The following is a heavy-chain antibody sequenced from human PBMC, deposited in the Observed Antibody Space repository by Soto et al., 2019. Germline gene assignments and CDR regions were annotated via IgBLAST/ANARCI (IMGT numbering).Heavy chain of an antibody. V-gene: IGHV3-21*01. CDR2: ISSSSSYI. J-gene: IGHJ6*03. CDR3: ARQLDTAMVTYYYYYYMDV. D-gene: IGHD5-18*01. CDR1: GFTLSSYS. Sequence: EVQLVESGGGLVKPGGSLRLSCAASGFTLSSYSMNWVRQAPGKGLEWVSSISSSSSYIYYADSVKGRFTISRDNAKNSLYLQMNSLRAEDTAVYYCARQLDTAMVTYYYYYYMDVWGKGPRSPSP.